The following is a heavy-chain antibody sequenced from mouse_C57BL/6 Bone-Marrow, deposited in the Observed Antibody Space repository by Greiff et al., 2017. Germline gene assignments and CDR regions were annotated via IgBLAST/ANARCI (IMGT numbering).Heavy chain of an antibody. Sequence: VQLQQSGPELVKPGASVKMSCKASGYTFTDYNMHWVKQSHGKSLEWIGYINPNNGGTSYNQKFKGKATLTVNKYSSTAYMELRSLTSEDSAVYYCANDLLWLRRYYYAMDYWGQGTSVTVSS. V-gene: IGHV1-22*01. CDR2: INPNNGGT. J-gene: IGHJ4*01. CDR3: ANDLLWLRRYYYAMDY. D-gene: IGHD2-2*01. CDR1: GYTFTDYN.